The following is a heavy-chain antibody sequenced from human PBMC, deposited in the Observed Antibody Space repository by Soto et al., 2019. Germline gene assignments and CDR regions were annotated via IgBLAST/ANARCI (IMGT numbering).Heavy chain of an antibody. D-gene: IGHD3-10*02. Sequence: GGSLRLSCAASGFTFSGSAMHWVRQASGKGLEWLSYSSNSGTYTRYADSVKGRFSISRDNAKNSLFLQINSLRGEDSATYYCARSGDNYNVLDYWGQGTPVTVSS. CDR3: ARSGDNYNVLDY. J-gene: IGHJ4*02. CDR2: SSNSGTYT. V-gene: IGHV3-21*05. CDR1: GFTFSGSA.